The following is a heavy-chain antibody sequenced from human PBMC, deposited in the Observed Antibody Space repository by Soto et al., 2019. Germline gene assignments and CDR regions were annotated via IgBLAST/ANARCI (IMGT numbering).Heavy chain of an antibody. J-gene: IGHJ6*02. CDR2: VHYTGNT. CDR1: GGSISSSPYF. CDR3: ACIFSGGYGYGFYYYGMDV. Sequence: SETLSLTCSVSGGSISSSPYFWGWIRQPPEKGLEWIGSVHYTGNTDYNPSLKSRVTISVDTSKDQFSLRLSSVTAADTAVYYCACIFSGGYGYGFYYYGMDVWGQGTTVTVSS. V-gene: IGHV4-39*01. D-gene: IGHD5-18*01.